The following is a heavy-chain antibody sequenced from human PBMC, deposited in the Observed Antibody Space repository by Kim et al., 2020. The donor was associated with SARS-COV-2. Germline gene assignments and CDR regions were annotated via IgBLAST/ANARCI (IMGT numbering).Heavy chain of an antibody. CDR1: GFRFHEYA. D-gene: IGHD1-26*01. J-gene: IGHJ6*02. CDR2: ISWNSDKR. V-gene: IGHV3-9*01. Sequence: GGSLRLSCAASGFRFHEYAMHWVRRVPGKGLEWVSGISWNSDKRVYADSVKGRFTISRDNAKTSVYLQMNSLRAEDTAFYYCAKDIGTGEGSHRASLYGIDVWGQGTTVTVS. CDR3: AKDIGTGEGSHRASLYGIDV.